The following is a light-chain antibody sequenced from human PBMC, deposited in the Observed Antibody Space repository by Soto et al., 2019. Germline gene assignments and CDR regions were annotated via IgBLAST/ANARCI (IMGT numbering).Light chain of an antibody. CDR1: QGISNY. V-gene: IGKV1-33*01. CDR3: QQYENLPLT. J-gene: IGKJ4*01. Sequence: DIQMTQSPSSLSASVGDRVTITCQASQGISNYLNWYQQKPGKAPKLLIYDASNLETGVPSRFSGSASGTDFTFTITTLQPEDVATYYCQQYENLPLTFGGGTKVEI. CDR2: DAS.